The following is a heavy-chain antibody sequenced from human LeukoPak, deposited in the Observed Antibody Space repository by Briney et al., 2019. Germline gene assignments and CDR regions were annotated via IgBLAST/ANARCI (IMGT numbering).Heavy chain of an antibody. Sequence: SETLSLTCTVSGGSISSYYWSWIRQPAGKGLEWIGRIYTSGSTNYNPSLKSRVTMSVETSRNQFSLRRSFVTAADTAVYYWAAFCVRGGYFDYWGQGTLVTVSS. J-gene: IGHJ4*02. CDR3: AAFCVRGGYFDY. V-gene: IGHV4-4*07. D-gene: IGHD3-16*01. CDR1: GGSISSYY. CDR2: IYTSGST.